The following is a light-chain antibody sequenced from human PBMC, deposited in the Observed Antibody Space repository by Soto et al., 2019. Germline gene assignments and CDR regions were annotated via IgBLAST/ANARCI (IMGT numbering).Light chain of an antibody. J-gene: IGLJ3*02. Sequence: QSVLTQPPSVSGAPGQRVTISCTGSSSNIGAGYDVHWYQQLPGTAPKLLLSGNSNRPSGVPDRFSGSKSGTSASLAITGLQAEDDADYYRQSYDSSLSGWVFGGGTKLTVL. CDR3: QSYDSSLSGWV. V-gene: IGLV1-40*01. CDR2: GNS. CDR1: SSNIGAGYD.